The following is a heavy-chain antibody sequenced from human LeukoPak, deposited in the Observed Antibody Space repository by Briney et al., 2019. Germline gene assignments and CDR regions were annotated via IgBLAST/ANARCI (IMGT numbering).Heavy chain of an antibody. Sequence: SETLSLTCAVYGGSFSGYYWSWIRQPPGKGLEWIGEINHSGSTNYNPSLKSRVIISVDTSNNQFSLKVSSVTAADTAVYYCARDMGLYFYDTSGPDAFDIWGQGTMVIVSS. CDR1: GGSFSGYY. J-gene: IGHJ3*02. CDR3: ARDMGLYFYDTSGPDAFDI. CDR2: INHSGST. V-gene: IGHV4-34*09. D-gene: IGHD3-22*01.